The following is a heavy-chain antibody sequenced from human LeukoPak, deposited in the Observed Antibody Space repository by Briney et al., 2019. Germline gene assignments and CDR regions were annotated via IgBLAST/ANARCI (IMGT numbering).Heavy chain of an antibody. D-gene: IGHD6-19*01. Sequence: ASVKVSCKASGYTFTSYDINWVRQATGQGLEWMGWMNPNSGNTGYAQKFQGRVTMTRNTSISAAYMELSSLRSEDTAVYYCARGYSSGWTAYRTGMDVWGRGTTVTVSS. CDR1: GYTFTSYD. J-gene: IGHJ6*02. CDR2: MNPNSGNT. V-gene: IGHV1-8*01. CDR3: ARGYSSGWTAYRTGMDV.